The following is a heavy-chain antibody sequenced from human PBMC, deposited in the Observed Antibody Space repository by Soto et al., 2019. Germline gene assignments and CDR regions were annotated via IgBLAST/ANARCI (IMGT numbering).Heavy chain of an antibody. V-gene: IGHV3-66*04. D-gene: IGHD6-13*01. J-gene: IGHJ6*03. CDR1: GFTVSSNY. CDR2: IYSGGST. CDR3: ARLIAAAETYYYYYYMDV. Sequence: EVQLVESGGGLVQPGGSLRLSCAASGFTVSSNYMSWVRQAPGKGLEWVSVIYSGGSTYYADSVKGRFTISRDNSKNTLYLQMNSLRAEDTAVYYCARLIAAAETYYYYYYMDVWGIGTTVTVSS.